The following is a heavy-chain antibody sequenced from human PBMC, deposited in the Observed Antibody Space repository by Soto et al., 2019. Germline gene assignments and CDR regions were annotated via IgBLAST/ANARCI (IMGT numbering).Heavy chain of an antibody. CDR1: GFTFSSYG. CDR2: IWYDGSNK. V-gene: IGHV3-33*01. D-gene: IGHD5-12*01. Sequence: GGSLRLSCAASGFTFSSYGMHWVRQAPGKGLEWVAVIWYDGSNKYYADSVKGRFTISRDNSKNTLYLQMNSLRAEDTAVYYCARDPLAYEDIVATIHYYGMDVWGQGTTVTVSS. J-gene: IGHJ6*02. CDR3: ARDPLAYEDIVATIHYYGMDV.